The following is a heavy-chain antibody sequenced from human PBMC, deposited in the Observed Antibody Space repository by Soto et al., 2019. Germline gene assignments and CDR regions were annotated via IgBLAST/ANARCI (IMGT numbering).Heavy chain of an antibody. CDR3: ARGRGAAADYFDF. D-gene: IGHD6-13*01. Sequence: QVQLVESGGGLVKPGGSLRLSCAVSGFTFSDYYMTWIRQAPGTGLEWVSYISSSTSHTNYADSVKGRFTISRDNAKNSLFLQMNSXRAEDTAVYYCARGRGAAADYFDFWGQGTLVTVSS. V-gene: IGHV3-11*05. CDR1: GFTFSDYY. CDR2: ISSSTSHT. J-gene: IGHJ4*02.